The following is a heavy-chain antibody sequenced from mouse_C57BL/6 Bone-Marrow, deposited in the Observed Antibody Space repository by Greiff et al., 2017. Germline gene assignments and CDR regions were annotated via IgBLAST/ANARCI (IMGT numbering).Heavy chain of an antibody. CDR3: TTGYYGSRSYWYFDV. CDR1: GFNIKDDY. D-gene: IGHD1-1*01. J-gene: IGHJ1*03. V-gene: IGHV14-4*01. Sequence: EVQLQQSGAELVRPGASVKLSCTASGFNIKDDYMHWVKQRPEQGLEWIGWIDPENGDTEYASKFQGKATITADTSSNTAYLQLSSLTSEDTAVYYCTTGYYGSRSYWYFDVWGTGTTVTVSS. CDR2: IDPENGDT.